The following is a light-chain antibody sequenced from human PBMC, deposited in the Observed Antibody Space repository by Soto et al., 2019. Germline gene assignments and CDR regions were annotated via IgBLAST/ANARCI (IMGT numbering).Light chain of an antibody. Sequence: EIVMTQSPATLSVSPLEIATLSFRASQSVSRKLAWYQQTRGQAPRLLIYGASTRATGVPARFSGSGSGTEFTLTISNLQSEDFAVYHCQQYDKWPRTFGQGTKVDI. CDR1: QSVSRK. CDR2: GAS. V-gene: IGKV3-15*01. J-gene: IGKJ1*01. CDR3: QQYDKWPRT.